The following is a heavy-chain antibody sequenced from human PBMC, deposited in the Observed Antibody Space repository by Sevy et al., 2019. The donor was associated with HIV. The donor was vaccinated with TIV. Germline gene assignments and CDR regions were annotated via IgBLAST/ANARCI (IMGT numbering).Heavy chain of an antibody. Sequence: QLGGPLRLSCAASGFTFSNYWMSWVRQAPGKGLEWVANIQEDGSDKYYVDSVKGRFTISRDNAKNSLYLQMNSLRAEDTAVYYCATDPFSVTTSNDYMDVWGKGTTVTVSS. V-gene: IGHV3-7*01. CDR3: ATDPFSVTTSNDYMDV. J-gene: IGHJ6*03. CDR2: IQEDGSDK. D-gene: IGHD4-17*01. CDR1: GFTFSNYW.